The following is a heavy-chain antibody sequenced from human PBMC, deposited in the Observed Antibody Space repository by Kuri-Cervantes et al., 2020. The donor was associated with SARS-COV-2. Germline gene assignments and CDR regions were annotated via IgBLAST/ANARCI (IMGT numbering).Heavy chain of an antibody. J-gene: IGHJ4*02. Sequence: GSLRLSCAVSGYSISSGYYWGWIRQPPGKGLEWIGSIYHSGSTYYNPSLKSRVTISVDTSKNQFSLKLSSVTAADTAVYYCARDFWSGYYMSYYFDYWGQGTLVTVSS. CDR2: IYHSGST. CDR3: ARDFWSGYYMSYYFDY. V-gene: IGHV4-38-2*02. D-gene: IGHD3-3*01. CDR1: GYSISSGYY.